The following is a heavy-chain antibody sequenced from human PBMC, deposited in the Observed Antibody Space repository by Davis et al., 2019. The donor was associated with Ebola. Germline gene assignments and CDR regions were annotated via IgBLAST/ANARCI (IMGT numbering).Heavy chain of an antibody. V-gene: IGHV4-34*01. CDR2: INHSGST. D-gene: IGHD3-16*01. J-gene: IGHJ5*02. Sequence: PSETLSLTCAVSGGSISSGGYYWSWIRQPPGKGLEWIGEINHSGSTNYNPSLKSRVTISVDTSKNQFSLKLSSVTAADTAVYYCARGFGGNWFDPWGQGTLVTVSS. CDR3: ARGFGGNWFDP. CDR1: GGSISSGGYY.